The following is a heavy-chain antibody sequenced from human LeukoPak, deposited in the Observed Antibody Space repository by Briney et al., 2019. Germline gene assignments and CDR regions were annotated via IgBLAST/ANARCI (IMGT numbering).Heavy chain of an antibody. J-gene: IGHJ3*02. V-gene: IGHV3-21*01. Sequence: GGSLRLSWPASGFTFSSYSMSWVRRAPGRVLEWVSSISSSSRYIYYADSVKGRFTISRDNAKNSLYLQMNSLRAEDTAVYYCARGGAYVSDDAFDIWGQGTMVTVSS. CDR2: ISSSSRYI. D-gene: IGHD4-17*01. CDR3: ARGGAYVSDDAFDI. CDR1: GFTFSSYS.